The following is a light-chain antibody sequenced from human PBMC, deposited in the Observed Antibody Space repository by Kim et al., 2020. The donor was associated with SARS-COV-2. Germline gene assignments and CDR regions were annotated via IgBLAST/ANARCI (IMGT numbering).Light chain of an antibody. CDR2: DVT. CDR3: SSDTLSSTWV. Sequence: QSYTSSCTECRSASANYEYVSGYQQRPGKSPKLMIYDVTERPAGVSNRFSGSKSDNTASLTISGLQAEDGADYYCSSDTLSSTWVFGGGTQLTVL. V-gene: IGLV2-14*03. J-gene: IGLJ3*02. CDR1: RSASANYEY.